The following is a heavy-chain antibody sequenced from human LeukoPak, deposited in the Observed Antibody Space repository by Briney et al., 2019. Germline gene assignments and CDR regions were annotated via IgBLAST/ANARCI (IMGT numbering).Heavy chain of an antibody. CDR1: GFTFSNYA. Sequence: GGSLRLSCAASGFTFSNYAMSWVRQAPGKGLEWVSSISGSGGSTYYANSVKGRFTISRDDSKSTLYLQMNSLRAEDTAVYYCAKARGAAVPNDFDYWGQGTLVTVSS. CDR3: AKARGAAVPNDFDY. J-gene: IGHJ4*02. V-gene: IGHV3-23*01. CDR2: ISGSGGST. D-gene: IGHD6-13*01.